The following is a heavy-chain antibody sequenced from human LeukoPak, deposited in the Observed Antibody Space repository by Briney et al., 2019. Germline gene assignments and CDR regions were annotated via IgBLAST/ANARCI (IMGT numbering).Heavy chain of an antibody. D-gene: IGHD6-19*01. V-gene: IGHV3-21*01. CDR2: ISSSSSYI. J-gene: IGHJ4*02. CDR3: ARSLAVAGESVDY. CDR1: GFTFSTYS. Sequence: GSLRLSCTASGFTFSTYSMNWVRQAPGKGLEWVSSISSSSSYIYYADSVKGRFTISRDNAKNSLFLQMDSLRAEDTAVYYCARSLAVAGESVDYWGQGTLVTVSS.